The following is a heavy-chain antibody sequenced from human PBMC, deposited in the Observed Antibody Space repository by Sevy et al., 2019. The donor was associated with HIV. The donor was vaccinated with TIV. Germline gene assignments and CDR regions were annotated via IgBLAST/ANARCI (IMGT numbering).Heavy chain of an antibody. J-gene: IGHJ4*02. D-gene: IGHD3-22*01. CDR2: INHSGST. V-gene: IGHV4-34*01. CDR1: GGSFSGYY. CDR3: ARGRPRYYDSSGLRVYFDY. Sequence: SETLSLTCAVYGGSFSGYYWSWIRQPPGKGLEWIGEINHSGSTNYNPSLKSRVTISVDTSKNQFSLKLSSVTAADTAVYYCARGRPRYYDSSGLRVYFDYWGQRTLVTVSS.